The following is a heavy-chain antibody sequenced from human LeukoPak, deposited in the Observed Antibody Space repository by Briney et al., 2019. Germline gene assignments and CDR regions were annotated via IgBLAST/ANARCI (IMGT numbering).Heavy chain of an antibody. V-gene: IGHV1-18*01. CDR3: ARDYYDSSGYSVPSEFDY. CDR1: GYTFTSYG. D-gene: IGHD3-22*01. Sequence: ASVKVSCKASGYTFTSYGISWVRQAPGRGLEWMGWISAYNGNTNYAQKLQGRVTVTTDTSTSTAYMELRSLRSNDTAVYYCARDYYDSSGYSVPSEFDYWGQGTLVTVSS. CDR2: ISAYNGNT. J-gene: IGHJ4*02.